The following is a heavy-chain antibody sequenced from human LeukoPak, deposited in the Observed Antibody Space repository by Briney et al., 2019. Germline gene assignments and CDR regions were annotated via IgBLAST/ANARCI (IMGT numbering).Heavy chain of an antibody. CDR3: AAAPYDILTGYYGMDV. CDR1: GGSISDSN. V-gene: IGHV4-4*09. CDR2: IHTSGGS. J-gene: IGHJ6*02. D-gene: IGHD3-9*01. Sequence: SETLSLTCTVSGGSISDSNWSWIRQPPGKGLEWIGNIHTSGGSNYSPSLKSRVTISVDTSKNQFSLKLSSVTAADTAVYYCAAAPYDILTGYYGMDVWGQGTTVTVSS.